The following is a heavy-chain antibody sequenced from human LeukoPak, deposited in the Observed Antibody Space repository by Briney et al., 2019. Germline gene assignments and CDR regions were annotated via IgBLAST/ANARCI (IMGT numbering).Heavy chain of an antibody. CDR2: IYPGDSDT. CDR3: ARRQHYYDSSGSEQFDP. D-gene: IGHD3-22*01. V-gene: IGHV5-51*01. J-gene: IGHJ5*02. Sequence: GESLKISCKGSGYSFTNYWIGWVRQRPGKVLEWMGIIYPGDSDTRYSPSFQGQVTISADKSISTAYLQWSSLKASDTAMYYCARRQHYYDSSGSEQFDPWGQGTLVTVSS. CDR1: GYSFTNYW.